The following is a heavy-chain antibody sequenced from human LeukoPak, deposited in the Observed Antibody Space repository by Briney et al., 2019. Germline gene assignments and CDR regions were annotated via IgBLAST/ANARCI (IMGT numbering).Heavy chain of an antibody. CDR2: IQYDGSNQ. J-gene: IGHJ6*03. CDR3: AKDRCSNGIGCLYYYMDV. V-gene: IGHV3-30*02. CDR1: GFTVSSNS. Sequence: GGSLRLSCTVSGFTVSSNSMSWVRQAPGKGLEWVAYIQYDGSNQQYADSVKGRFIISRDRSKNIPYLQMNSLRAEDTAVYYCAKDRCSNGIGCLYYYMDVWGKGTTVTISS. D-gene: IGHD2-8*01.